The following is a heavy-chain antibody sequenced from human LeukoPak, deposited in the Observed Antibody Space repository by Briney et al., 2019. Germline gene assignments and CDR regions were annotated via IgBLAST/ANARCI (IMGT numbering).Heavy chain of an antibody. Sequence: GGSLRLSCEASGFPFSNYWMTWVRQSPGKGLEWVAFIRYDGSNKYYADSVKGRFTISRDNSKHTLYLQMNNLRAEDTAVYYCANLYSSGWYDGGPTPFDYWGQGTLVTVSS. CDR3: ANLYSSGWYDGGPTPFDY. D-gene: IGHD6-19*01. CDR1: GFPFSNYW. V-gene: IGHV3-30*02. CDR2: IRYDGSNK. J-gene: IGHJ4*02.